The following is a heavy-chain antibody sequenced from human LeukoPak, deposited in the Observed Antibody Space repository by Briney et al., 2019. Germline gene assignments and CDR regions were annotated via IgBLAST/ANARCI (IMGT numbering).Heavy chain of an antibody. D-gene: IGHD1-26*01. CDR2: IRSKANSYAT. CDR3: AKDKDGSGSQGLFDY. V-gene: IGHV3-73*01. Sequence: GGSLRLSCAASGFTFSGSAMHWVRQASGKGLEWVGRIRSKANSYATAYAASVKGRFTISRDNAKNSLYLQMNSLRAEDTALYYCAKDKDGSGSQGLFDYWGQGTLVTVSS. J-gene: IGHJ4*02. CDR1: GFTFSGSA.